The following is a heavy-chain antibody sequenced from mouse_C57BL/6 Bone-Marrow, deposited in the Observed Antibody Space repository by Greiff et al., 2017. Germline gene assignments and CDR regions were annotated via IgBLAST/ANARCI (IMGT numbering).Heavy chain of an antibody. CDR3: ATLYYYGNPLFDY. V-gene: IGHV1-69*01. CDR1: GYTFTSYW. CDR2: INPAGSYT. J-gene: IGHJ2*01. Sequence: VQLQQPGAELVMPGASVKLSCKASGYTFTSYWMNWVKQRPGQGLEWIGEINPAGSYTNYNQKFKGKSTLTVAKSSSTAYMQLCSLTSEDSAVYYCATLYYYGNPLFDYWGQGTTLTVSS. D-gene: IGHD1-1*01.